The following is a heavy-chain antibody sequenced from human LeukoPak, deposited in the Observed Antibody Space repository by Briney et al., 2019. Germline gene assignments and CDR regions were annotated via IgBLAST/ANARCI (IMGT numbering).Heavy chain of an antibody. V-gene: IGHV3-21*01. Sequence: GGSLRLSCAASGFTFNSYSMNWIRQAPGKGLEWVSSISSSTSYIYYADSVKGRFTISKDNAKNSLYLQMNSLRAEDTAVYYCARAGGSTVSHSDYWGQGTLVTVSS. D-gene: IGHD4-17*01. CDR2: ISSSTSYI. CDR1: GFTFNSYS. CDR3: ARAGGSTVSHSDY. J-gene: IGHJ4*02.